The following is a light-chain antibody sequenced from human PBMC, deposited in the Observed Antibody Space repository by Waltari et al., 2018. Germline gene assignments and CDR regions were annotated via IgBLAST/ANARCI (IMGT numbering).Light chain of an antibody. CDR1: KSVSSSY. Sequence: EIVLTQSPGTLSLSPGERATLSCRASKSVSSSYLAGYQQKPGQAPRVLIHGASNRATGIPDRFSGSGSGTDFTLTISRLEPEDFAVYYCQQYGSSPWTFGQGTKVEIK. CDR2: GAS. V-gene: IGKV3-20*01. CDR3: QQYGSSPWT. J-gene: IGKJ1*01.